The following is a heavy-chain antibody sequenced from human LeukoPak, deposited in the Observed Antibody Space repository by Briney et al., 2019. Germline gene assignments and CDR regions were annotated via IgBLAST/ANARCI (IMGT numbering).Heavy chain of an antibody. CDR2: ISAYNGNT. Sequence: GASVKVSCKASGYTFTSYGISWVRQAPGQGLEWMGWISAYNGNTNYAQKLQGRVTMTTDTSTSTAYMELRSLRSDDTAVYYCARGNRLVVTAPSPFDYWGQGTLVTVSS. J-gene: IGHJ4*02. V-gene: IGHV1-18*01. D-gene: IGHD2-21*02. CDR3: ARGNRLVVTAPSPFDY. CDR1: GYTFTSYG.